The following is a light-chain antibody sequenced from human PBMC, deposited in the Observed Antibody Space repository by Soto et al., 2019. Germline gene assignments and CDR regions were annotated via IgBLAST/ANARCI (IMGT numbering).Light chain of an antibody. CDR1: SSDVGGYNY. V-gene: IGLV2-14*01. J-gene: IGLJ1*01. Sequence: QSALTQPASVSGSPGQSITISCTGTSSDVGGYNYVSWYQQHPGKAPKLMIYEVSNRPSGVSNRFSGSKSGNTASLTISGIRAEDEADDYCSSYTSSSTLYVFGTGTKLTVL. CDR2: EVS. CDR3: SSYTSSSTLYV.